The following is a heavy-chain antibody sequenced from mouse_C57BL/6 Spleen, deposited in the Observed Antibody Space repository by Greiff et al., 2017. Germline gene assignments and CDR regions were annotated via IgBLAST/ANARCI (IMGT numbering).Heavy chain of an antibody. D-gene: IGHD2-1*01. CDR2: ISNGGGST. CDR3: ARRSYGTTGAMDY. Sequence: EVKLMESGGGLVQPGGSLKLSCAASGFTFSDYYMYWVRQTPEKRLEWVAYISNGGGSTYYPDTVKGRFTISRDNAKNTLYLQMSRLKSEDTAMYYCARRSYGTTGAMDYWGQGTSVTVSS. CDR1: GFTFSDYY. J-gene: IGHJ4*01. V-gene: IGHV5-12*01.